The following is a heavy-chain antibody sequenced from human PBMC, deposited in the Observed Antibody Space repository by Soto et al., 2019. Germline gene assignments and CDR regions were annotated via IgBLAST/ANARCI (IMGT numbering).Heavy chain of an antibody. V-gene: IGHV1-3*01. J-gene: IGHJ4*02. D-gene: IGHD2-15*01. CDR1: GYTFTSYA. Sequence: GASVKVSCKASGYTFTSYAMHWVRQAPGQRLEWMGWINAGNGNTKYSQKFQGRVTITRDTSASTAYMELSSLRSEDTVVYYCARDLGYALPDYWGQGTLVTVSS. CDR2: INAGNGNT. CDR3: ARDLGYALPDY.